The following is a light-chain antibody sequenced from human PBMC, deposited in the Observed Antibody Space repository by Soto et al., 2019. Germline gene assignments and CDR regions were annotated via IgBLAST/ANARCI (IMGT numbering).Light chain of an antibody. CDR2: DAS. CDR1: QSVSSY. J-gene: IGKJ4*01. V-gene: IGKV3-11*01. CDR3: QQRSNWPLT. Sequence: EIVLTQAPATPSLSQGKRATLSCRASQSVSSYLAWYQQKPGQAPRLLIYDASNRATGIPARFSGSGSGTDFPLTISSLEPEDFAVYYCQQRSNWPLTFGGGTKVEIK.